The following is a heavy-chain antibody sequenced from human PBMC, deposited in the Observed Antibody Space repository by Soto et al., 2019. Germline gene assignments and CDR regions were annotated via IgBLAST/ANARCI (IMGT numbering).Heavy chain of an antibody. J-gene: IGHJ4*02. Sequence: QVQLVQSGAEVKEPGASVKVSCKATGYTFSSYAINWVRQAPGQGLEWMGRISAYTFNTDYAQKFQGRVTMTADTSTTTAYLELRSLSSDDTAVYYCGRDGYSYENSGYTPLDSWGQGTLVTVSS. V-gene: IGHV1-18*01. CDR3: GRDGYSYENSGYTPLDS. CDR2: ISAYTFNT. D-gene: IGHD3-22*01. CDR1: GYTFSSYA.